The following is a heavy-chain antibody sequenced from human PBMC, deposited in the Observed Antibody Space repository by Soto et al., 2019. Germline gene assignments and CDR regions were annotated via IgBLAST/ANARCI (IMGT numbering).Heavy chain of an antibody. D-gene: IGHD3-3*01. CDR1: GFTFSSYS. CDR2: ISISSNTI. CDR3: ARENEGIDFWSGYQSDYIDY. V-gene: IGHV3-48*02. Sequence: GGSLRLSCAASGFTFSSYSMNWVRQAPGKGLEWITYISISSNTIYYADSVKGRFTISRDNAKNSLYLRMNSLRDEDTAVYYCARENEGIDFWSGYQSDYIDYWGQGTLVTVSS. J-gene: IGHJ4*02.